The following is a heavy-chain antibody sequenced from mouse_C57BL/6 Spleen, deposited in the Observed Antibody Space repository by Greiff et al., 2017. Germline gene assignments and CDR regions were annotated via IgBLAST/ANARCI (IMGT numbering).Heavy chain of an antibody. V-gene: IGHV1-22*01. CDR1: GYTFTDYN. D-gene: IGHD2-2*01. J-gene: IGHJ2*01. CDR3: ARIYAYDERYYVDY. CDR2: INPNNGGT. Sequence: VQLQQSGPELVKPGASVKLSCKASGYTFTDYNMHWVKQSHGKSLEWIGYINPNNGGTSYNQKFKGKATMTVNKSSSTAYMELRSLTSEDSAVYYCARIYAYDERYYVDYWGQGTTLTGSS.